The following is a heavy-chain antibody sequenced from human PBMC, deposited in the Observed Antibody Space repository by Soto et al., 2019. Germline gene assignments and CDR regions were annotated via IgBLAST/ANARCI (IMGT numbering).Heavy chain of an antibody. V-gene: IGHV3-33*01. J-gene: IGHJ4*02. CDR2: IWYDGSNK. CDR1: GFTFSSYG. Sequence: GGSLRLSCAASGFTFSSYGMHWVRQAPGKGLEWVAVIWYDGSNKYYADSVKGRFTISRDNSKNTLYLQMNSLRAEDTAVYYCARGGSITIFGVVINGATSDLDYWGQGTLVTVSS. CDR3: ARGGSITIFGVVINGATSDLDY. D-gene: IGHD3-3*01.